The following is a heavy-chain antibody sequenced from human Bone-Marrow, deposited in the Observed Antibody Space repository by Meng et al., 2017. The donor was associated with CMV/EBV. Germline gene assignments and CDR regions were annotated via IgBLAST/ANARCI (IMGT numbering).Heavy chain of an antibody. D-gene: IGHD2-8*01. CDR2: INHSGST. CDR3: ARGVAGDCTNGVCLAGIDD. J-gene: IGHJ4*02. CDR1: GGSFSGYY. V-gene: IGHV4-34*01. Sequence: SETLSLTCAVYGGSFSGYYWSWIRQPPGKGLEWIGEINHSGSTKYNPSLKSRVTISVDTSKNQFSLKLSSVTAADTAVYYCARGVAGDCTNGVCLAGIDDWGQGTLVTGSS.